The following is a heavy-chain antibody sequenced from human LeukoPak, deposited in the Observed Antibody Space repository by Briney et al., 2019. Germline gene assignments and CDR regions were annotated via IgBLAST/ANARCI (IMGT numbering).Heavy chain of an antibody. CDR1: GYSITSYW. J-gene: IGHJ5*02. CDR2: IYPGDSDT. Sequence: GESLKISCKGSGYSITSYWIGWVRQMPGKGLEWMGIIYPGDSDTRYSPSFQGQVTISADKSISTAYLQWSSLKASDTAMYYCAKAGPHSSSWYRWFDPWGQGTLVTVSS. D-gene: IGHD6-13*01. V-gene: IGHV5-51*01. CDR3: AKAGPHSSSWYRWFDP.